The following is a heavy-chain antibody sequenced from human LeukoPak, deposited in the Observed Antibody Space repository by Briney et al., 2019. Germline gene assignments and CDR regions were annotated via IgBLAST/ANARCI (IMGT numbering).Heavy chain of an antibody. CDR2: IYPGDSDT. CDR3: ARLYRGSHVSDY. Sequence: GESLKTSFKGFGYSFTSYWIGWVRQMPGKGLEWMGIIYPGDSDTRYSPSFQGQVTISADKSISTAYLQWSSLKAPDTAMYYCARLYRGSHVSDYWGQGTLVTVSS. V-gene: IGHV5-51*01. D-gene: IGHD1-26*01. CDR1: GYSFTSYW. J-gene: IGHJ4*02.